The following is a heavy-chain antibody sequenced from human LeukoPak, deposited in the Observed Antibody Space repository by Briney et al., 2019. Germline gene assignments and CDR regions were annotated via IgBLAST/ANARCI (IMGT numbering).Heavy chain of an antibody. J-gene: IGHJ5*02. CDR3: ARARIAVAGVYWFDP. V-gene: IGHV3-11*06. D-gene: IGHD6-19*01. Sequence: GGSLRLSCAASGFTFSNAWMSWIRQAPGKGLEWVSYISSSSSYTNYADSVKGRFTISRDNAKNSLYLQMNSLRAEDTAVYYCARARIAVAGVYWFDPWGQGTLVTVSS. CDR1: GFTFSNAW. CDR2: ISSSSSYT.